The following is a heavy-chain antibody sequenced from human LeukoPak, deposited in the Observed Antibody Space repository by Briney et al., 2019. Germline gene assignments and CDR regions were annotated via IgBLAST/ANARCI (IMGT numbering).Heavy chain of an antibody. V-gene: IGHV3-23*01. CDR3: ARFPGSSGWWGHYFDY. CDR2: ISGSGGST. J-gene: IGHJ4*02. D-gene: IGHD6-19*01. Sequence: GGSLRLSCAASGFTFSSYGMSWVRQAPGKGLEWVSGISGSGGSTYYADSVKGRFTISRDNAKNSLYLQMNSLRAEDTAVYYCARFPGSSGWWGHYFDYWGQGTLVTVSS. CDR1: GFTFSSYG.